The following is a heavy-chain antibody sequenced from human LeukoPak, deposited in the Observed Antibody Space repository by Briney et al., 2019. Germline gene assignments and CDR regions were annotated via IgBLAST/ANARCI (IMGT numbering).Heavy chain of an antibody. Sequence: PGGSLRLSCAASGFIFSSHAMHWVRQAPGKGLEWVAVISYVGSNKDYADSVKGRFTISRDNSKNTLYAQMNSLRAEDTAVYYCARDLGTGLYYYYGMDVWGQGTTVTVSS. CDR3: ARDLGTGLYYYYGMDV. CDR1: GFIFSSHA. CDR2: ISYVGSNK. J-gene: IGHJ6*02. D-gene: IGHD2-8*02. V-gene: IGHV3-30*04.